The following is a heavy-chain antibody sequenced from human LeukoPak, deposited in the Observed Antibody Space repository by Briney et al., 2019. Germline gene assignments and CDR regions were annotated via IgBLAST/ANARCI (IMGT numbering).Heavy chain of an antibody. CDR3: ARLIWVGAYFDY. CDR1: YW. V-gene: IGHV5-51*01. Sequence: YWSWIRQPPGKGLEWMGIIYPGDSDTRYSPSFQGQVTISADKSISTAYLQWSSLKASDTAMYYCARLIWVGAYFDYWGQGTLVTVSS. CDR2: IYPGDSDT. J-gene: IGHJ4*02. D-gene: IGHD1-26*01.